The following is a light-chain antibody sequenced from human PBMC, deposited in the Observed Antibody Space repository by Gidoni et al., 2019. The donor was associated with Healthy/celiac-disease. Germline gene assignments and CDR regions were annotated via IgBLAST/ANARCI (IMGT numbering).Light chain of an antibody. J-gene: IGLJ3*02. Sequence: SVLTQPPSASVTPGQRVTISCSGSSSNIVSNTVNWYQQLPGTAPKLLIYRNNQRPSGVPDRFSGSKSGTSAPLAISGLQSEDEADYYCAAWDDSLNGWVFGGGTKLTVL. V-gene: IGLV1-44*01. CDR2: RNN. CDR3: AAWDDSLNGWV. CDR1: SSNIVSNT.